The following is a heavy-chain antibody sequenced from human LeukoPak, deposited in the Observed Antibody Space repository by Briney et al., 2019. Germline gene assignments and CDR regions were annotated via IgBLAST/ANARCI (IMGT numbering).Heavy chain of an antibody. D-gene: IGHD1-26*01. CDR2: ITGSGDST. V-gene: IGHV3-23*01. Sequence: GGTLRLSCAASRFTFSSYGMSWVRQAPGKGLEWVSAITGSGDSTYYADSVKGRFTISRDNSKNTLYLQMNSLRAEDTAVYYCAKDYAMVGDYDYWGQGTLVTVSS. J-gene: IGHJ4*02. CDR1: RFTFSSYG. CDR3: AKDYAMVGDYDY.